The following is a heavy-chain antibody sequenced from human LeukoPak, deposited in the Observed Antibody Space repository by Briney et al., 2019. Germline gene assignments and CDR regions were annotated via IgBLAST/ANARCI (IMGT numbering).Heavy chain of an antibody. V-gene: IGHV1-69*13. J-gene: IGHJ6*02. CDR1: GYTFTSYS. CDR3: ARISLGAIWGYYYGMDV. CDR2: IIPIFDTA. Sequence: GASVKVSCKASGYTFTSYSISWVRQAPGQGLEWMGGIIPIFDTADYAQKFQGRVTITADESTSTAYMELSSLRSEDTAVFYCARISLGAIWGYYYGMDVWGQGTTVTVSS. D-gene: IGHD1-26*01.